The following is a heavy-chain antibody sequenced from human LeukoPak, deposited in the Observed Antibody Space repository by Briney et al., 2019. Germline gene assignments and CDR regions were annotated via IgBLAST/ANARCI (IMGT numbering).Heavy chain of an antibody. Sequence: GRSLRLSCAASGFTFSSYGMHWVRQAPGKGLEWVAVISYDGSNKYYADSVKGRFTISRDNSKNTLYLQMNSLRAEGTAVYYCAREAVAGTGFDYWGQGTLVTVSS. D-gene: IGHD6-19*01. V-gene: IGHV3-30*03. J-gene: IGHJ4*02. CDR1: GFTFSSYG. CDR3: AREAVAGTGFDY. CDR2: ISYDGSNK.